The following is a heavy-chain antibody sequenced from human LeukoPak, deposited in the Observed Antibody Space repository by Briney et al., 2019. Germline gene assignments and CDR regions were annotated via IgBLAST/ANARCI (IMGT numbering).Heavy chain of an antibody. V-gene: IGHV3-23*01. J-gene: IGHJ3*02. CDR3: ASIVGATLDSFDI. CDR2: ISGSGGST. Sequence: PGGSLRLSCAASGFTFSSYAMSWVRQAPGKGLEWVSAISGSGGSTYYADSVKGRFTISRDNSKNTLYLQMNSLRAEDTAVYYCASIVGATLDSFDIWGQGTMVTVSS. D-gene: IGHD1-26*01. CDR1: GFTFSSYA.